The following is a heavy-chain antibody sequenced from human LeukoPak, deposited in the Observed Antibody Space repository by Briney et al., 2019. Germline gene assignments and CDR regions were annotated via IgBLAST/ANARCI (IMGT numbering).Heavy chain of an antibody. D-gene: IGHD5-18*01. Sequence: PSETLSLTCTVSGGSLTTTSYYWGWMRQPPGKGLEWIGSIYYRGTTYYNPSLKSRFTISVDTSKNRFSLKLKSVTAADTAVYYCARDAYSYGYFDYWGRGTLATVSS. CDR1: GGSLTTTSYY. J-gene: IGHJ4*02. CDR3: ARDAYSYGYFDY. V-gene: IGHV4-39*07. CDR2: IYYRGTT.